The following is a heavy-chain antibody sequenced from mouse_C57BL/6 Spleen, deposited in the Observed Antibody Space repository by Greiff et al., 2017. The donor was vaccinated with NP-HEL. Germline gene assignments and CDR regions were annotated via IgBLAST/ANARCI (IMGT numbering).Heavy chain of an antibody. V-gene: IGHV1-26*01. CDR3: ARIRDTHSNYEYFDV. Sequence: EVKLQQSGPELVKPGASVKISCKASGYTFTDYYMNWVKQSHGKSLEWIGDINPNNGGTSYNQKFKGKATLTVDKSSSTAYMELRSLTSEDSAVYYCARIRDTHSNYEYFDVWGTGTTVTVSS. D-gene: IGHD2-5*01. J-gene: IGHJ1*03. CDR1: GYTFTDYY. CDR2: INPNNGGT.